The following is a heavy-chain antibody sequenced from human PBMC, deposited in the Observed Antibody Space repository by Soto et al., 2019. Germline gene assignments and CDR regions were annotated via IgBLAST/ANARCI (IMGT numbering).Heavy chain of an antibody. CDR1: GFTFSSYA. Sequence: GGSLRLSCAASGFTFSSYAMSWVRQGPGKGLEWVSGISAGGDSRYYADPVKGRFTISRDNSKNTLYLQMNGLRAEDTAVYYCAKVRAYYFDSSGNLDYWGQGTLVTVSS. J-gene: IGHJ4*02. V-gene: IGHV3-23*01. CDR2: ISAGGDSR. D-gene: IGHD3-22*01. CDR3: AKVRAYYFDSSGNLDY.